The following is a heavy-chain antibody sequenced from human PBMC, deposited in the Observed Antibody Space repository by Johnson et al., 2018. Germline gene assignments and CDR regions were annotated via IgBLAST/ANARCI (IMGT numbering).Heavy chain of an antibody. J-gene: IGHJ1*01. Sequence: QVQLVQSGGGAVQPGRSLRLSCAASRFTVSTYGMHWVRQTPGKGLEWVAVISSDGTNKNYTDSVRGRFTISKDNSKNTVSLQMNSLGAEDTAVYYCARDYDGGNAYLFSYFHHWDQGTRVTVSS. D-gene: IGHD4-23*01. V-gene: IGHV3-30*03. CDR3: ARDYDGGNAYLFSYFHH. CDR2: ISSDGTNK. CDR1: RFTVSTYG.